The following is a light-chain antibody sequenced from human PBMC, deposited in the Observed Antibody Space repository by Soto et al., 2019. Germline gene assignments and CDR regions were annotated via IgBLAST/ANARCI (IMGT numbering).Light chain of an antibody. CDR2: AAT. CDR3: QQSSSTPGT. Sequence: DIQMTQSPSSLSASVGDRVTITCRASQSVSRYVNWYQQKPGKAPKFLIYAATSLQSGVPSRFSGSGSGTDFTLTISSLQPEDFATYYCQQSSSTPGTFGQGTRVEIK. V-gene: IGKV1-39*01. J-gene: IGKJ1*01. CDR1: QSVSRY.